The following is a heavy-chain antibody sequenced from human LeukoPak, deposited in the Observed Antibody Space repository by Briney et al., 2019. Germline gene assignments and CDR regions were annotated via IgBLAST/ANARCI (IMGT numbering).Heavy chain of an antibody. J-gene: IGHJ4*02. D-gene: IGHD1-14*01. V-gene: IGHV3-64*01. CDR1: GFTFSSYA. CDR2: ISSNGGST. Sequence: GGSLRLSCAAAGFTFSSYAMHWVRQAPGKGLEFVSAISSNGGSTYYANSVKGRFTISRDNSKNTLYLQMNSLRAEDTAVYYCAKDIGKSYVFNYWGQGTLVTVSS. CDR3: AKDIGKSYVFNY.